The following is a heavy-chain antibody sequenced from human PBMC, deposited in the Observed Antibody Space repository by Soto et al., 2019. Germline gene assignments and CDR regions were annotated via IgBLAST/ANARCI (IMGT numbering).Heavy chain of an antibody. CDR2: ISGSGGST. CDR1: GFTFSSYA. Sequence: EVQLLESGGGLVQPGGSLRLSCTASGFTFSSYAMSWVRQAPGKGLEWVSAISGSGGSTYYADSVKGRLTISRDNSKNTLYLQMNSLRAEDTAVYYCAKDRPIDYGSGSYYTAFDIWGQGTMVTVSS. J-gene: IGHJ3*02. D-gene: IGHD3-10*01. V-gene: IGHV3-23*01. CDR3: AKDRPIDYGSGSYYTAFDI.